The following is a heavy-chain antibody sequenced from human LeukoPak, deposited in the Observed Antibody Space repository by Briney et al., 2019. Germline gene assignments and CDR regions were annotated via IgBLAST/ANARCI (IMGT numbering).Heavy chain of an antibody. Sequence: PGGSLRLSCAASGFTFSSCAKSWVRQAPGKGLEWVSVISGSGSAYHTDSVRGRFTISRDNSKNTLYLQMNSLRADDTAVYYCAKEGIRGEIDYWGQGTLVTVSS. CDR1: GFTFSSCA. CDR2: ISGSGSA. CDR3: AKEGIRGEIDY. V-gene: IGHV3-23*01. J-gene: IGHJ4*02. D-gene: IGHD3-16*01.